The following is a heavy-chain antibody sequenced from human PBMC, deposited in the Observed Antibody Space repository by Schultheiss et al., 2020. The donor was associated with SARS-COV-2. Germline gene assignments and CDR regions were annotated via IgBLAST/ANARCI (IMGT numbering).Heavy chain of an antibody. CDR2: ISWNSGSI. J-gene: IGHJ3*02. CDR3: ARSHPSSGWAHDAFDI. D-gene: IGHD6-19*01. CDR1: GFTFSSYG. Sequence: GGSLRLSCAASGFTFSSYGMHWVRQAPGKGLEWVSGISWNSGSIGYADSVKGRFTISRDNAKNSLYLQMNSLRAEDTAVYYCARSHPSSGWAHDAFDIWGQGTMVTVSS. V-gene: IGHV3-48*04.